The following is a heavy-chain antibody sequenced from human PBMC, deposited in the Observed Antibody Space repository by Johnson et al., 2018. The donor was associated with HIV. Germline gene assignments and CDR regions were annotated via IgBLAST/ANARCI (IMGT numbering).Heavy chain of an antibody. V-gene: IGHV3-20*04. CDR1: GFTSDDYG. CDR3: ARDRLGQQLVYAFDI. CDR2: ISWDGGST. Sequence: VQLVESGGGVVRPGGSLRLSCAASGFTSDDYGMSWVRQAAGKGLEWVSGISWDGGSTGYADSVQGRFTISRDTAKNSLYLQMNSLRAEDTAVYYCARDRLGQQLVYAFDIWGQGTMVTVSS. D-gene: IGHD6-13*01. J-gene: IGHJ3*02.